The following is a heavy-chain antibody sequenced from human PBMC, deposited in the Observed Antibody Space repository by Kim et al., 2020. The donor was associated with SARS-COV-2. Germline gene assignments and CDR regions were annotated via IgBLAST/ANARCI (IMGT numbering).Heavy chain of an antibody. CDR1: GFAFSSYW. D-gene: IGHD4-4*01. V-gene: IGHV3-7*03. CDR3: ARDLSLMRNYFYYYYYGMDV. CDR2: IKQDGSEK. J-gene: IGHJ6*02. Sequence: GGSLRLSCAASGFAFSSYWMSWVRQAPGKGLEWVANIKQDGSEKYYVDSVKGRFTISRDNAKNSLYLQMNSLRAEDTAVYYCARDLSLMRNYFYYYYYGMDVWGQGTTVTVSS.